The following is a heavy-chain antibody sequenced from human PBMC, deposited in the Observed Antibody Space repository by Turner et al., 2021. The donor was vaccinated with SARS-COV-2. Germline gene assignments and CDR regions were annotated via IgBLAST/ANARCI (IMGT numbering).Heavy chain of an antibody. V-gene: IGHV4-39*01. J-gene: IGHJ5*02. Sequence: QLQLDASGRGLVNHSETVALTGTVADGSISSSSYYWGWIRQPRGKGLEWVGSIYYGRSTYYTPSLKSRFTISGDTSKNQLSLKMSSVTAEDTAVYYCARHWEVAAAAYWARFDPWGQGTLVTVSS. CDR3: ARHWEVAAAAYWARFDP. CDR1: DGSISSSSYY. D-gene: IGHD6-13*01. CDR2: IYYGRST.